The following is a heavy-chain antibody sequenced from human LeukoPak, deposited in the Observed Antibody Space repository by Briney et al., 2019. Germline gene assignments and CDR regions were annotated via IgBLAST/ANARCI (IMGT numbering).Heavy chain of an antibody. Sequence: GGSLRLSCAASGFTFSTYWMSWDRQAPGKGLELVANIKQDGSEKYYVDSVKGRFTISRDNNAKNSLYLQLNSLRADDTAVYYCARNQRRLDYWGQGALVTVSS. J-gene: IGHJ4*02. CDR3: ARNQRRLDY. D-gene: IGHD1-14*01. CDR1: GFTFSTYW. CDR2: IKQDGSEK. V-gene: IGHV3-7*01.